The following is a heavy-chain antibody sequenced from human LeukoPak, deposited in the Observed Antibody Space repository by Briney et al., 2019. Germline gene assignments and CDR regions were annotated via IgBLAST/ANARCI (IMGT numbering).Heavy chain of an antibody. Sequence: PSETLSLTCTVSGVSISSYYWTWIRQPPGKGLEWIGFISNSAITDYNPSLRSRVTISIDTSKNQFSLKLNSVTAADTAVYYCARVGYYGLGSYYRDYFEYWGQGTLVTVSS. V-gene: IGHV4-59*01. CDR1: GVSISSYY. CDR3: ARVGYYGLGSYYRDYFEY. J-gene: IGHJ4*02. D-gene: IGHD3-10*01. CDR2: ISNSAIT.